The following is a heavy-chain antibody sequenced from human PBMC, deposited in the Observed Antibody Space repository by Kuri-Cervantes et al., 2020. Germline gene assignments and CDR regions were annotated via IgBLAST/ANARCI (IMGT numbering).Heavy chain of an antibody. D-gene: IGHD3-10*01. CDR3: ARQRVRGVIIRPGYWFDP. J-gene: IGHJ5*02. V-gene: IGHV4-39*01. CDR1: GGSISSGGYY. CDR2: IYYSGST. Sequence: SETLSLTCTVPGGSISSGGYYWSWIRQHPGKGLEWIGSIYYSGSTYYNPSLKSRVTISVDTSKNQFSLKLSSVTAADTAVYYCARQRVRGVIIRPGYWFDPWGQGTLVTVSS.